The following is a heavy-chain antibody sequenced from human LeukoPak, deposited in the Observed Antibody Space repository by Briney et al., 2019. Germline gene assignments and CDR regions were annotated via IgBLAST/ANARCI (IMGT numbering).Heavy chain of an antibody. Sequence: SETLSLTCAVYGGSFSSYYWSWIRQPAGKGLEWIGRIYTSGSTNYNPSLKSRVTMSVDTSKNQFSLKLSSVTAADTAVYYCARDVRSSGWSGDYYYYMDVWGKGTTVTISS. V-gene: IGHV4-4*07. CDR3: ARDVRSSGWSGDYYYYMDV. D-gene: IGHD6-19*01. CDR1: GGSFSSYY. J-gene: IGHJ6*03. CDR2: IYTSGST.